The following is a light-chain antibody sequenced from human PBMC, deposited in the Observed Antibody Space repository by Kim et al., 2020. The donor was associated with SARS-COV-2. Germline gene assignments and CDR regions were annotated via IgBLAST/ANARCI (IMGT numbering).Light chain of an antibody. V-gene: IGKV3-20*01. CDR1: QSIGNNF. CDR3: QQYASSPQT. Sequence: LSPGERATLSCRATQSIGNNFLAWYQQKPGQAPRLLIFGASRRATGIQDRFSGSGSGTDFTLTISRLEPEDFALYYCQQYASSPQTFGQGTKVDIK. J-gene: IGKJ1*01. CDR2: GAS.